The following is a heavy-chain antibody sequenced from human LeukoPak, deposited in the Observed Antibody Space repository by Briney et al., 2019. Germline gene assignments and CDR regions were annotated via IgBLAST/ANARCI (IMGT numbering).Heavy chain of an antibody. J-gene: IGHJ4*02. Sequence: PSETLSLTCTVPGGSISSSSYYWGWIRQPPGKGLEWIGSIYYSGSTYYNPSLKSRVTISVDTSKNQFSLKLSSVTAADTAVYYCAGSLWFGEYTPGSLDYWGQGTLVTVSS. CDR3: AGSLWFGEYTPGSLDY. V-gene: IGHV4-39*01. CDR2: IYYSGST. D-gene: IGHD3-10*01. CDR1: GGSISSSSYY.